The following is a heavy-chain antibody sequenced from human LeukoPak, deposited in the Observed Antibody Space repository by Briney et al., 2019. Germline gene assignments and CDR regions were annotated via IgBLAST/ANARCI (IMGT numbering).Heavy chain of an antibody. V-gene: IGHV3-30*18. CDR3: AKDEPGISATRPDY. D-gene: IGHD6-19*01. CDR1: GFTFSLFG. Sequence: PGRSLRLSCAASGFTFSLFGMHWVRQAPGKGLEWVALISYDGSNKRYADSVEGRFTTSRDNSKNTLYLQMSSLRAEDTAVYYCAKDEPGISATRPDYWGQGTLVSVSS. J-gene: IGHJ4*02. CDR2: ISYDGSNK.